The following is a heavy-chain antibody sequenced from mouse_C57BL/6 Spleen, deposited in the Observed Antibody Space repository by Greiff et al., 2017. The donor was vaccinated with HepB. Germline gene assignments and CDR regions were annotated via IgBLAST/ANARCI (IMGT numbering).Heavy chain of an antibody. CDR2: IDPSDSYT. CDR3: ALYDGGFAY. Sequence: VKLQQPGAELVKPGASVKLSCKASGYTFTSYWMQWVKQRPGQGLEWIGEIDPSDSYTNYNQKFKGKATLTVDTSSSTAYMQLSSLTSEDSAVYYCALYDGGFAYWGQGTLVTVSA. CDR1: GYTFTSYW. V-gene: IGHV1-50*01. D-gene: IGHD2-3*01. J-gene: IGHJ3*01.